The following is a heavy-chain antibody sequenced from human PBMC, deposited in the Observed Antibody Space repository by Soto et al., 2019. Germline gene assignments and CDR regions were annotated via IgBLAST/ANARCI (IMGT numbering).Heavy chain of an antibody. CDR3: ARGALTIFGVVSAYYYYMDV. Sequence: GGSLRLSCAASGFTFSDYYMSWIRQAPGKGLEWVSYISSGSTIYYAGSVKGRFTISRDNAKNSLYLQMNSLRAEDTAVYYCARGALTIFGVVSAYYYYMDVWGKGTTVTVSS. CDR2: ISSGSTI. CDR1: GFTFSDYY. D-gene: IGHD3-3*01. J-gene: IGHJ6*03. V-gene: IGHV3-11*01.